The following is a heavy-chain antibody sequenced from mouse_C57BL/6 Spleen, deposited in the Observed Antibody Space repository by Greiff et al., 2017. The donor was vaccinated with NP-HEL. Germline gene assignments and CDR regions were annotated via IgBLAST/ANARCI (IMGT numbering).Heavy chain of an antibody. D-gene: IGHD1-1*01. Sequence: QVQLQQPGAELVRPGTSVKLSCKASGYTFTSYWMHWVKQRPGQGLEWIGVIDPSDSYTNYNQKFTGKATLTVDTSSSTAYMQLSSLTSEDSAVDNCERADYYGSSSYYFDYWGQGTTLTVSS. CDR1: GYTFTSYW. CDR3: ERADYYGSSSYYFDY. CDR2: IDPSDSYT. J-gene: IGHJ2*01. V-gene: IGHV1-59*01.